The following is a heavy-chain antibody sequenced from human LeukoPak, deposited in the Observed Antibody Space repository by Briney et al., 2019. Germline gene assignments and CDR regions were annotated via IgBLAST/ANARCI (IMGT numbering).Heavy chain of an antibody. J-gene: IGHJ4*02. V-gene: IGHV4-59*01. D-gene: IGHD6-13*01. Sequence: PSETLSLTCTVSGGSISSYYWSWIRQPPGKGLEWIGYIYYSGSTNYNPSLESRVTISVDTSKNQFSLKLNSVTAADTAVYYCARDIAAAGTHFDYWGQGILVTVSS. CDR1: GGSISSYY. CDR2: IYYSGST. CDR3: ARDIAAAGTHFDY.